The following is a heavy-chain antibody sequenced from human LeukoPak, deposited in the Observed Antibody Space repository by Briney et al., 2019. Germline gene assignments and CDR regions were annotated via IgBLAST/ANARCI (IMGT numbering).Heavy chain of an antibody. CDR1: GGSISSSSYY. CDR2: FYYSGST. J-gene: IGHJ4*02. CDR3: ARLWRAAIDY. D-gene: IGHD1-1*01. V-gene: IGHV4-39*01. Sequence: PSETLSLTCTVVSGGSISSSSYYWGWIRQPPGKGLEWIGSFYYSGSTYYNPSHKSRVTISADTSKNQFSLKLSSVTAEDTAVYYCARLWRAAIDYGGQGILVTVSS.